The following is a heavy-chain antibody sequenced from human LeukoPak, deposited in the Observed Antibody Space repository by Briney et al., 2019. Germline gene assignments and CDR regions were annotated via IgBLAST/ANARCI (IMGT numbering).Heavy chain of an antibody. Sequence: PGGSLRLSCAASGFTFSSYAMRWVRQAPGKGLEWVSSISSSSSYIYYADSVKGRFTISRDNAKNSLYLQMNSLRAEDTAVYYCAREKGGYYDFWSGPLPSHDAFDIWGQGTMVTVSS. D-gene: IGHD3-3*01. J-gene: IGHJ3*02. CDR3: AREKGGYYDFWSGPLPSHDAFDI. CDR2: ISSSSSYI. CDR1: GFTFSSYA. V-gene: IGHV3-21*01.